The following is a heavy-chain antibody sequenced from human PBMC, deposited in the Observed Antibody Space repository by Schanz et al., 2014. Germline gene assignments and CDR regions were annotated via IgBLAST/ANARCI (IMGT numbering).Heavy chain of an antibody. Sequence: EVQLVESGGGLVQPGGSLRLSCAASGFTVSSNYMSWVRQAPGKGLEWVSITYSGGSTYYADSVKGRFTISRDNSKNTVYLQMNSLRSDDTAVYYCARGGGPEDVFDIWGQGTILTVSS. D-gene: IGHD2-15*01. CDR1: GFTVSSNY. V-gene: IGHV3-66*02. J-gene: IGHJ3*02. CDR2: TYSGGST. CDR3: ARGGGPEDVFDI.